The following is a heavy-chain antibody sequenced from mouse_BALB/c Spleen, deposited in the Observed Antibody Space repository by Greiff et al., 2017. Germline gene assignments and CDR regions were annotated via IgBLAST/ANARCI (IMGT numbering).Heavy chain of an antibody. CDR2: IWAGGST. CDR1: GFSLTSYG. D-gene: IGHD4-1*01. Sequence: VKLVESGPGLVAPSQSLSITCTVSGFSLTSYGVHWVRQPPGKGLEWLGVIWAGGSTNYNSALMSRLSISKDNSKSQVFLKMNSLQTDDTAMYYCARDRGRLGSAYWGQGTLVTVSA. V-gene: IGHV2-9*02. CDR3: ARDRGRLGSAY. J-gene: IGHJ3*01.